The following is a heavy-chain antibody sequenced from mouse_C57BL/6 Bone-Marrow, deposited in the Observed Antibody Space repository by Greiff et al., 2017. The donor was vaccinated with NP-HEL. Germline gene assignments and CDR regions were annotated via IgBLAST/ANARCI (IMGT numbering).Heavy chain of an antibody. D-gene: IGHD1-1*02. CDR3: ALWRWFSY. CDR1: GYAFSSSW. J-gene: IGHJ3*01. CDR2: IYPGDGDT. Sequence: VQLQESGPELVKPGASVKISCKASGYAFSSSWMNWVKQRPGKGLEWIGRIYPGDGDTNYNGKFKGKATLTAEKSSSTDYMQLSSLTAEDYEVYFCALWRWFSYWGQGTLVTVPA. V-gene: IGHV1-82*01.